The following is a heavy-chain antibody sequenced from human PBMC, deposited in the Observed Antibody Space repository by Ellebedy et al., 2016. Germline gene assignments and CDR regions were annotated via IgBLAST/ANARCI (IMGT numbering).Heavy chain of an antibody. CDR3: AKTSGWGYGEN. D-gene: IGHD3-10*01. Sequence: ASVKVSCXASGYTFTTFSITWVRQVPGQGLEWMGFVNTFSGNTKFAQKFQGRVTITADESTSTAYMELSSLRSEDTAMYYCAKTSGWGYGENWGQGTLVTVSS. CDR2: VNTFSGNT. J-gene: IGHJ4*02. CDR1: GYTFTTFS. V-gene: IGHV1-18*04.